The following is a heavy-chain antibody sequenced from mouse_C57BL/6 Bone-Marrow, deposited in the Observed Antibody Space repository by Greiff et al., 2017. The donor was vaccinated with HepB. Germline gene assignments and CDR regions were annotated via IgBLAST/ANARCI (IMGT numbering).Heavy chain of an antibody. V-gene: IGHV5-9*01. D-gene: IGHD1-1*01. CDR1: GFTFSSYA. J-gene: IGHJ2*01. CDR3: ARQDYGSSYLYYFDY. CDR2: ISGGGGNT. Sequence: EVMLVESGGGLVKPGGSLKLSCAASGFTFSSYAMSWVRQTPEKRLEWVATISGGGGNTYYPDSVKGRFTISRDNAKNTLYLQMSSLRSEDTALYYCARQDYGSSYLYYFDYWGQGTTLTVSS.